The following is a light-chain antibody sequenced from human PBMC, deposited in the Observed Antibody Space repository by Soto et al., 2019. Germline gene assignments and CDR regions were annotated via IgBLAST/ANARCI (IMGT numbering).Light chain of an antibody. V-gene: IGKV1-6*01. CDR1: QGVRDD. J-gene: IGKJ4*01. CDR3: RQESNYPLT. CDR2: SAS. Sequence: IQMTQSPSSLSASVGDRVTITCRASQGVRDDVGWYQQKPGKAPKLLIYSASTLQSGVPSRFSGSGSRTGCTLDINSVQTKDFAPEYCRQESNYPLTFGGWTKVEIK.